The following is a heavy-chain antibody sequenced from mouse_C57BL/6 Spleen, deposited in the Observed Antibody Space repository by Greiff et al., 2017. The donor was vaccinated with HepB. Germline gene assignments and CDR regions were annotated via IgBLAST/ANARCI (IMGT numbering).Heavy chain of an antibody. V-gene: IGHV1-81*01. CDR2: IYPRSGNT. Sequence: VKLQESGAELARPGASVKLSCKASGYTFTSYGISWVKQRTGQGLEWIGEIYPRSGNTYYNEKFKGKATLTADKSSSTAYMELRSLTSEDSAVYFCARLRSTTGYAMDYWGQGTSVTVSS. CDR3: ARLRSTTGYAMDY. D-gene: IGHD1-1*01. J-gene: IGHJ4*01. CDR1: GYTFTSYG.